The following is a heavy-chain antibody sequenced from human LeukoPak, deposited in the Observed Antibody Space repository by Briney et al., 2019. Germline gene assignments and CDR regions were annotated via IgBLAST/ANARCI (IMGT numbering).Heavy chain of an antibody. Sequence: GGSLRLSCAASGFTFSSSDMHWVRQPTGKGLEWVSAIGTIGDTYYPGSVKGRFTISRENAKNTLYLQVNSLRAGDTAVYYCARDQIAFHIWGQGTTVTVSS. J-gene: IGHJ3*02. CDR1: GFTFSSSD. CDR3: ARDQIAFHI. V-gene: IGHV3-13*01. CDR2: IGTIGDT.